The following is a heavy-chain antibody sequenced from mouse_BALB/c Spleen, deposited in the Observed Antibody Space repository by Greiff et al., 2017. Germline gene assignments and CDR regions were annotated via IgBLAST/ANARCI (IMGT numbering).Heavy chain of an antibody. CDR1: GYTFTSYY. J-gene: IGHJ2*01. V-gene: IGHV1-53*01. CDR3: ARPLDYDGYYFDY. D-gene: IGHD2-4*01. CDR2: INPYNDGT. Sequence: QVQLQQPGAELVKPGASVKLSCKASGYTFTSYYMYWVKQRPGQGLEWIGGINPYNDGTKYNEKFKGKATLTSDKSSSTAYMELSSLTSEDSAVYYCARPLDYDGYYFDYWGQGTTLTVSS.